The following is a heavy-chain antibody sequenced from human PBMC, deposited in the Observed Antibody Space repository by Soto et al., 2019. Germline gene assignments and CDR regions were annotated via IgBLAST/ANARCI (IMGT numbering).Heavy chain of an antibody. Sequence: GASVKVSCKASGGTFSSYTISWVRQAPGQGLEWMGRIIPILGIANYAQKFQGRVTITADKSTSTAYMELSSLRSEDTAVYYCARAPESSIAAPNWFDPWGQGTLVTVSS. J-gene: IGHJ5*02. CDR1: GGTFSSYT. D-gene: IGHD6-6*01. V-gene: IGHV1-69*02. CDR2: IIPILGIA. CDR3: ARAPESSIAAPNWFDP.